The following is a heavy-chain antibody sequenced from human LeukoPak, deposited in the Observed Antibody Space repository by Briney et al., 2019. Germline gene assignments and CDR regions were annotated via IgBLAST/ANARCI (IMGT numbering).Heavy chain of an antibody. D-gene: IGHD3-22*01. V-gene: IGHV7-4-1*02. J-gene: IGHJ4*02. CDR3: ARWDYDSSGYALYYFDY. Sequence: ASVKVSCKASGYTFTSYAMNWVRQAPGQGLEWMGWINTYTGNPTYAQGFTGRFVFSLDTSVSTAYLQISSLKAEDTAVYYCARWDYDSSGYALYYFDYWGQGTLSPSPQ. CDR2: INTYTGNP. CDR1: GYTFTSYA.